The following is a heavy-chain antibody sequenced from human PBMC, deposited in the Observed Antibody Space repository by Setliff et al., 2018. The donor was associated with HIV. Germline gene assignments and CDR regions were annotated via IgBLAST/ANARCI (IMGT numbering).Heavy chain of an antibody. CDR2: INSATGGT. CDR3: ARCYYDSSGPTDAFDI. V-gene: IGHV1-2*04. J-gene: IGHJ3*02. D-gene: IGHD3-22*01. CDR1: GYTFTDNY. Sequence: ASVKVSCKASGYTFTDNYIHWVRQAPGQGLEWMAWINSATGGTNYAQNFQGWVTVTRDTSINTVYIELSSLRSEDTAMYYCARCYYDSSGPTDAFDIWGQGT.